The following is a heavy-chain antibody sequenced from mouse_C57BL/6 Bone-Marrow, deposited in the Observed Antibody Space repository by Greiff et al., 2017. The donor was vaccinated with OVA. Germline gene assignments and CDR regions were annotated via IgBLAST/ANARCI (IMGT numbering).Heavy chain of an antibody. CDR3: TRPFITTVRDY. CDR2: IYPGNSDT. D-gene: IGHD1-1*01. Sequence: VQLQQSGTVLARPGASVKMSCKTSGYTFTSYWMHWVKQRPGQGLEWIGAIYPGNSDTSYNQKFKGKAKLTADTYASTAYMELSSLTNEDSAVYYCTRPFITTVRDYWGQGTTLTVSS. J-gene: IGHJ2*01. V-gene: IGHV1-5*01. CDR1: GYTFTSYW.